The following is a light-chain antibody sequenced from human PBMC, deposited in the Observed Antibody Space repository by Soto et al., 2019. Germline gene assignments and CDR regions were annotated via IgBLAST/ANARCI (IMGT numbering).Light chain of an antibody. J-gene: IGKJ1*01. CDR1: QGVSSSS. CDR2: GAS. CDR3: QQYGSSPQT. V-gene: IGKV3-20*01. Sequence: EIVLTQSPGTLSLSPGERATLSCRASQGVSSSSLAWYQQKPGQAPSLLIYGASSRATGIPDRFSGSGSGTDFTLTISRLEPEDFAVYYCQQYGSSPQTFGQGTKVEIK.